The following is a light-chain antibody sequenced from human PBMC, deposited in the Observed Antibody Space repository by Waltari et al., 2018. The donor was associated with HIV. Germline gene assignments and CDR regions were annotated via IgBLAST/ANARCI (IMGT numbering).Light chain of an antibody. V-gene: IGLV7-46*01. CDR1: PGAAPSGHY. CDR2: DTS. Sequence: QAVVTQEPSLTVSPGGTVTLTCGSSPGAAPSGHYPYWFQQKPGQAPRTLIYDTSNKHSWTPARFSGSLLGGKAALTLSGAQPEDEAEYYCLLSYSGARPVVFGGGTKLTVL. CDR3: LLSYSGARPVV. J-gene: IGLJ2*01.